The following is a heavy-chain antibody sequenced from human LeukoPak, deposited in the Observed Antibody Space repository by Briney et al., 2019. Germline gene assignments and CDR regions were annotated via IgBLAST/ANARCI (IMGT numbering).Heavy chain of an antibody. CDR2: IIPIVETA. J-gene: IGHJ4*02. CDR1: GGTFSSYT. V-gene: IGHV1-69*13. Sequence: SVKVSCKVSGGTFSSYTINWVRQAPGQGFEWMGGIIPIVETADYAQKFQGRVEITADETTTTAYLELTSLRSEDTAVYYCAGSGRFDCWGQGTLVTVSS. D-gene: IGHD1-26*01. CDR3: AGSGRFDC.